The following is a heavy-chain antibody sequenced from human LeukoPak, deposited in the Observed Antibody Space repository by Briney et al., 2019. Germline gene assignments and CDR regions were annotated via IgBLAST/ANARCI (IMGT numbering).Heavy chain of an antibody. CDR3: ARDDYGDYVDAFDI. CDR2: IYYSGST. CDR1: GGSISSSSYY. D-gene: IGHD4-17*01. J-gene: IGHJ3*02. Sequence: PSETLSLTCTVSGGSISSSSYYWGWIRQPPGKGLEWIGSIYYSGSTYYNPSLKSRVTISVDTSKNQFSLKLSSVTAADTAVYYCARDDYGDYVDAFDIWGQGTMVTDSS. V-gene: IGHV4-39*07.